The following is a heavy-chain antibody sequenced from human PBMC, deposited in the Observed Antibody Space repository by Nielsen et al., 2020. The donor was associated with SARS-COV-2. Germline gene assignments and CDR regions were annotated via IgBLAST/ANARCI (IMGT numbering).Heavy chain of an antibody. CDR1: GGSISSSSYY. J-gene: IGHJ5*02. D-gene: IGHD3-3*01. CDR2: IYYSGST. Sequence: GSLRLSCTVSGGSISSSSYYWGWLRQPPGKGLEWIGSIYYSGSTYYNPSIKSRVTISVDTSKNPLSRKLSSVTAADTAVYYCARLPRFLEWSYFDPWGQGTLVTVSS. V-gene: IGHV4-39*02. CDR3: ARLPRFLEWSYFDP.